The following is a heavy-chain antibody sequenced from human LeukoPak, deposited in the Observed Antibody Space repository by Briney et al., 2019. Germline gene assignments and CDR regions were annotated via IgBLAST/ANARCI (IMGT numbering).Heavy chain of an antibody. CDR3: ARGNRRAVVAATADY. V-gene: IGHV3-48*04. D-gene: IGHD2-15*01. J-gene: IGHJ4*02. Sequence: PGGSLRLSCAASGFTFSSYSMNWVRQAPGKGLEWVSYISSSSSTIYYADSVKGRFTISRDNAKNSLYLQMNSLRAEDTAVYYCARGNRRAVVAATADYWGQGTLVTVSS. CDR1: GFTFSSYS. CDR2: ISSSSSTI.